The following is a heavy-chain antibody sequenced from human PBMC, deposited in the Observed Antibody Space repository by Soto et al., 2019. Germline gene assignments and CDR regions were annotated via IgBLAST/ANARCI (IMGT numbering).Heavy chain of an antibody. CDR3: ARGFLWFDP. CDR1: GFTFSDYA. CDR2: IGTRDDI. Sequence: GGSLRLSCAASGFTFSDYAMSWVRQAPGKGLEWVSAIGTRDDIFYADSVKGRFTISRDNSKNTLYLQMNSLRAEDTTVYYCARGFLWFDPWGQGTLVTVSS. J-gene: IGHJ5*02. V-gene: IGHV3-23*01.